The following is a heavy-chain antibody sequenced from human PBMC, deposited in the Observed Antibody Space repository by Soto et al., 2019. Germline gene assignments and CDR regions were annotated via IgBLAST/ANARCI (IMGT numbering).Heavy chain of an antibody. CDR2: ISGSGGST. Sequence: GGSLRLSCAASGFTFSSHAMSWVRQAPGKGLEWVSAISGSGGSTYYADSVKGRFTISRDNSKNTLYLQMNSLRAEDTAVYYCAKDRSQQWLYDAFDIWGQGTMVTVSS. D-gene: IGHD6-19*01. CDR3: AKDRSQQWLYDAFDI. J-gene: IGHJ3*02. CDR1: GFTFSSHA. V-gene: IGHV3-23*01.